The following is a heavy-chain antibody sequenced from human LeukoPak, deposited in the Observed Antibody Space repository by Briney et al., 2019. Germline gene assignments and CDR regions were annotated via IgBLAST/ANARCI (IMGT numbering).Heavy chain of an antibody. D-gene: IGHD5-12*01. CDR2: ISAYNGNT. CDR1: GYTFTSYG. J-gene: IGHJ4*02. V-gene: IGHV1-18*01. CDR3: ARDWEVAIHRPIDY. Sequence: SVKVSCKASGYTFTSYGISWVRQAPGQGLEWIGWISAYNGNTNYAQELQGRVTMTTDTSTSTAYMELRSLRSDDTAVYYCARDWEVAIHRPIDYWGQGTLVTVSS.